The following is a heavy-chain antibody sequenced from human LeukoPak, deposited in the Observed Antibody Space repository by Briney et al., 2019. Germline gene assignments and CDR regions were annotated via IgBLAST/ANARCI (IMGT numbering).Heavy chain of an antibody. J-gene: IGHJ3*02. V-gene: IGHV3-64*01. D-gene: IGHD3-22*01. CDR3: AREGHSSGHCGAFDI. Sequence: GGSLRLSCAASGFTFSSYAMSWVRQAPGKGLEYVSGISSNGDSTHYVSSVKDRFTISRDNSKNTLYLQMGSLRAEDMAVYYCAREGHSSGHCGAFDIWGQGTMVTVSS. CDR2: ISSNGDST. CDR1: GFTFSSYA.